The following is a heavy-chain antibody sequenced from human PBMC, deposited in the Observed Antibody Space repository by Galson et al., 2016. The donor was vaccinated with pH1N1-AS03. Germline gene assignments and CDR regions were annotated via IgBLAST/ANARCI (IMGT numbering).Heavy chain of an antibody. CDR2: ISSHGKID. CDR1: GFIFSNHG. J-gene: IGHJ4*02. CDR3: ARNRLYSSQIGFDY. D-gene: IGHD6-13*01. Sequence: SLRLSCAASGFIFSNHGMHWVRQAPGKGLEWVAVISSHGKIDYYADSVRGRFTVSRDNSNNTLYLQMDSLRAEDTAVYFCARNRLYSSQIGFDYWAQGTLVTVSS. V-gene: IGHV3-30*03.